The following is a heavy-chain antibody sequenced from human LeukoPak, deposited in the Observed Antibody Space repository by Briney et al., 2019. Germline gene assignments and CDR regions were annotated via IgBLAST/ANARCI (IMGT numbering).Heavy chain of an antibody. CDR3: ARGPYYDILTGYVGAFDT. D-gene: IGHD3-9*01. CDR1: GFTFSSYS. J-gene: IGHJ3*02. CDR2: ISSSSYI. V-gene: IGHV3-21*01. Sequence: PGGSLRLSCAASGFTFSSYSMNWVRQAPGKGLEWVSSISSSSYIYYADSVKGRFTISRDNAKNSLYLQMNSLRAEDTAVYYCARGPYYDILTGYVGAFDTWGQGTMVTVSS.